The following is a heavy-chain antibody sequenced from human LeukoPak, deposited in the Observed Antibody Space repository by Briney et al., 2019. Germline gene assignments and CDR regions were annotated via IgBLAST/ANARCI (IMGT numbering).Heavy chain of an antibody. V-gene: IGHV1-46*01. D-gene: IGHD3-10*01. CDR2: INPSGGST. CDR3: ARGPESTMVPFSAPL. Sequence: ASVKVSCKASGNTFTSYYMHWVRQAPGQGLEWMGIINPSGGSTSYAQKFQGRVTMTRDTSTSTVYMELSSLRSEDTAVYYCARGPESTMVPFSAPLWGQGTMVTVSS. CDR1: GNTFTSYY. J-gene: IGHJ3*01.